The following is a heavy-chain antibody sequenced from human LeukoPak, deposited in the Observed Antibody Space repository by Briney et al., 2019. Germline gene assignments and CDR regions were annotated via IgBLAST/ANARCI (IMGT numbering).Heavy chain of an antibody. CDR2: INPNSGGT. J-gene: IGHJ5*02. CDR1: GYTFTGYY. Sequence: GASVKVSCKASGYTFTGYYMHWVRLAPGQGLEWMGWINPNSGGTNYAQKFQGRVTMTRDTSISTAYMELSRLRSDDTAVYYCARGYSKGRWDWFDPWGQGTLVTVSS. V-gene: IGHV1-2*02. D-gene: IGHD4-11*01. CDR3: ARGYSKGRWDWFDP.